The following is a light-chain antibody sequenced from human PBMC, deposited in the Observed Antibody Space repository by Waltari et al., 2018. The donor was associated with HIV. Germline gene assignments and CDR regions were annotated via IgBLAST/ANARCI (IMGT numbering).Light chain of an antibody. J-gene: IGLJ3*02. Sequence: HSALTQPASVSGSPGQSITLSCTGTSSDVGGYTYVSWYQQHPGKAPKLMSYDVTKRPSGVSNRFSGSKSGNTASLTISGLQAEDEADYYCCSYAGSSIPVVFGGGTKLTVL. V-gene: IGLV2-23*02. CDR1: SSDVGGYTY. CDR3: CSYAGSSIPVV. CDR2: DVT.